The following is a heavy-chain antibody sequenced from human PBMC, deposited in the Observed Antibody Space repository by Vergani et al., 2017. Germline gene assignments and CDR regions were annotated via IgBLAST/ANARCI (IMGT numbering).Heavy chain of an antibody. CDR1: GFTLGQYW. V-gene: IGHV3-74*03. J-gene: IGHJ5*02. CDR2: VKSDGNSA. CDR3: ARARCGGACFMSNWIET. Sequence: EVQLVESGGGLVQPGGSLRLSCAASGFTLGQYWMHWVRQTPGTGLEWVSRVKSDGNSAMYADSVKGRFTISRDNSKNTLYLEMKSLRVEDTAVYYCARARCGGACFMSNWIETWGQGTLVSVSS. D-gene: IGHD2-21*02.